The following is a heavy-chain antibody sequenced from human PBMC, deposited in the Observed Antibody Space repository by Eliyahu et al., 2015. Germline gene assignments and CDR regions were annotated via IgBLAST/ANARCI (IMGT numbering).Heavy chain of an antibody. CDR3: ARYLRGYELPFDY. CDR1: GGSISSGGYY. Sequence: QVQLQESGPGLVKPSQTLSLTCXVXGGSISSGGYYWSWIRQHPGKGLEWIGYIYYSGSTYYNPSLKSRVTISVDTSKNQFSLKLSSVTAADTAVYYCARYLRGYELPFDYWGQGTLVTVSS. V-gene: IGHV4-31*03. J-gene: IGHJ4*02. CDR2: IYYSGST. D-gene: IGHD5-18*01.